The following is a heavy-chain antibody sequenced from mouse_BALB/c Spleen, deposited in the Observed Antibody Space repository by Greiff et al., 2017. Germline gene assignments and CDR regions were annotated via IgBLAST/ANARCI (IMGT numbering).Heavy chain of an antibody. CDR2: ISSGGSYT. D-gene: IGHD2-4*01. Sequence: EVQVVESGGGLVKPGGSLKLSCAASGFTFSSYAMSWVRQSPEKRLEWVAEISSGGSYTYYPDTVTGRFTISRDNAKNTLYLEMSSLRSEDTAMYYCARGGITTPYWYFDVWCAGTTVTVSS. J-gene: IGHJ1*01. CDR1: GFTFSSYA. V-gene: IGHV5-9-4*01. CDR3: ARGGITTPYWYFDV.